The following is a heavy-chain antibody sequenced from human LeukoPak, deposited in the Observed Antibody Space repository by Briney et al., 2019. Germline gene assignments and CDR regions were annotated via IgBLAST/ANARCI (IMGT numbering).Heavy chain of an antibody. CDR2: TYYPPQWIH. CDR3: ARRRYSGYDGYFDS. D-gene: IGHD5-12*01. V-gene: IGHV6-1*01. CDR1: GDSFSSNSAA. Sequence: SQTLSLTCALSGDSFSSNSAAWSWFRQPPSTRLECLGRTYYPPQWIHDYAVCLRSRITIIPDISNNHLSMQLNSVTPEHTAVYYCARRRYSGYDGYFDSWGQGTLVTVSS. J-gene: IGHJ4*02.